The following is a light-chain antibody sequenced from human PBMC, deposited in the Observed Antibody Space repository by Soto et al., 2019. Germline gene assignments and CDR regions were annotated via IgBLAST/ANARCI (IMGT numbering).Light chain of an antibody. CDR1: QSISSTY. J-gene: IGKJ1*01. V-gene: IGKV3-20*01. CDR2: GAS. CDR3: QQYGRSHWT. Sequence: EIVLTQSPDSLSLSPGDRATLSCRASQSISSTYLAWYQQKPGQAPRLLIYGASSRATGIPDRFSGSGSGTDFTLTISRLEPEDFAVYYCQQYGRSHWTFGQGTKVDIK.